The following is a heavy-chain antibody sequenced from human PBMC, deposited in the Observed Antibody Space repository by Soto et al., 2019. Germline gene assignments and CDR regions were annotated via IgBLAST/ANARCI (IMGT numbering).Heavy chain of an antibody. D-gene: IGHD3-22*01. J-gene: IGHJ5*02. CDR1: GYTFTSYA. CDR2: INAGNGNT. V-gene: IGHV1-3*01. CDR3: ARDRYYYDSSGYSPESNWFDP. Sequence: GASVKVSCKASGYTFTSYAMHWVRQAPGQRLEWMGWINAGNGNTKYSQKFQGRVTITADESTSTAYMELSSLRSEDTAVYYCARDRYYYDSSGYSPESNWFDPWGQGTLVTVSS.